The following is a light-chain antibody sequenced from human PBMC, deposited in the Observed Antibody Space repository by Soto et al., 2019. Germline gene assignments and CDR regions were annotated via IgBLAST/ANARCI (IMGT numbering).Light chain of an antibody. V-gene: IGKV3D-15*01. CDR2: DAS. CDR3: QQYTNWPLT. CDR1: QSVSSY. Sequence: EMVMTQSPATLSVSPGERATLSCRASQSVSSYLAWYQQKPGQAPRLLIYDASNRATGIPARFSGSGSGTDFTLTISSLQSEDFAIYYCQQYTNWPLTFGGGTKVDIK. J-gene: IGKJ4*01.